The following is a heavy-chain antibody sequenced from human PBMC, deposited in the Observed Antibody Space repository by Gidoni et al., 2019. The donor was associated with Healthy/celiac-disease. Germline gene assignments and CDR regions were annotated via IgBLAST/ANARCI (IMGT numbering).Heavy chain of an antibody. CDR3: AKDPHDPEGYFDY. V-gene: IGHV3-23*01. CDR2: ISGSGGST. Sequence: EVQLLESGGGLVQPGGSLRLSCAASGFTFSSYAMSWVRQAPGKGLEWVSAISGSGGSTYYADSVKGRFTSSRDNSKNTLYLQMNSLRAEDTAVYYCAKDPHDPEGYFDYWGQGTLVTVSS. CDR1: GFTFSSYA. J-gene: IGHJ4*02. D-gene: IGHD1-1*01.